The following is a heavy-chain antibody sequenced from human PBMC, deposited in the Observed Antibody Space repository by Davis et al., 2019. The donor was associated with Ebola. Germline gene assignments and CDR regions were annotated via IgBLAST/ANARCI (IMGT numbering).Heavy chain of an antibody. CDR3: ASLSGYADY. CDR1: GYTFTSYG. CDR2: ISAYNGNT. J-gene: IGHJ4*02. D-gene: IGHD3-22*01. Sequence: ASVKVSCKASGYTFTSYGISWVRQAPGQGLEWMGWISAYNGNTNYAQKLQGRVIMTSDTATTTAYMEVGSLRSDDTAVYYCASLSGYADYWGQGTLVTVSS. V-gene: IGHV1-18*01.